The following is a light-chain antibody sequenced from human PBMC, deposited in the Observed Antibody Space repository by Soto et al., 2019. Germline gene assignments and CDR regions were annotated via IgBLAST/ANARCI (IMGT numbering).Light chain of an antibody. V-gene: IGKV3-15*01. CDR3: HQYNGWQWT. CDR1: QSVGTN. Sequence: EIVMTQSPAILSVSPGERATLSCRASQSVGTNLAWYRQKPGQAPRLLIYHASTRATGIPARFSGSGSGTDLTLTISSLQSDEFAVYYCHQYNGWQWTFGQGTTVAI. CDR2: HAS. J-gene: IGKJ1*01.